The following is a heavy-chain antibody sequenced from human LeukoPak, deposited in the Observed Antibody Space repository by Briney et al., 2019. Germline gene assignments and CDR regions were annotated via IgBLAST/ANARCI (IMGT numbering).Heavy chain of an antibody. Sequence: ASVKVSCKASGGTFSSYAISWVRQAPGQGLEWMGGIIPIFGTANYAQKFQGRVTITTDESTSTAYMELSSLRSEDTAVYYCARDPEWGSCWYYWGQGTLITVSS. CDR2: IIPIFGTA. CDR1: GGTFSSYA. V-gene: IGHV1-69*05. D-gene: IGHD6-13*01. J-gene: IGHJ4*02. CDR3: ARDPEWGSCWYY.